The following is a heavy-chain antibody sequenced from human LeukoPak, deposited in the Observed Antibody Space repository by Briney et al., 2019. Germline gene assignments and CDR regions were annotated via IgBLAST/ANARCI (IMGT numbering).Heavy chain of an antibody. Sequence: GGSLRLSCAASGFTFSTYWMHWVRQDPGKGLVWVSRISSDASITSYANPVKGRFTISRDNAKNTLYLQMNSLRAEDTAVYYCAKVPVVAATLYYFDYWGQGTLVTVSS. V-gene: IGHV3-74*01. D-gene: IGHD2-15*01. CDR1: GFTFSTYW. CDR3: AKVPVVAATLYYFDY. CDR2: ISSDASIT. J-gene: IGHJ4*02.